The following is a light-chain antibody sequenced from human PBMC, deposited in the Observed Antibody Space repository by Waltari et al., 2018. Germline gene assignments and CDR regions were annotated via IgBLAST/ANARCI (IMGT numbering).Light chain of an antibody. J-gene: IGLJ2*01. CDR3: HSRETFSTRL. CDR1: SLRIYY. CDR2: GPD. V-gene: IGLV3-19*01. Sequence: SSDLTQDPSLSVALGQTVRTTCQGDSLRIYYAIGYQQRPGQAPILVLYGPDNRPSGIPDRFSGSTSGNTASLTITGAQAEDEADYYCHSRETFSTRLFGGGTRLTV.